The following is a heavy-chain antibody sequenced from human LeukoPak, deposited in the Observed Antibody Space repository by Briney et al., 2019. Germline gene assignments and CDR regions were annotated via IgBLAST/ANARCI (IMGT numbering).Heavy chain of an antibody. J-gene: IGHJ5*02. CDR3: AKGAYGSGTMGNWFDP. D-gene: IGHD3-10*01. Sequence: PGGSLRLSCAASGFTFSSYAMSWVRQAPGKGLEWVPAISGSGGSTYYADSVKGRFTISRDNSKNTLYLQMNSLRAEDTAVYYCAKGAYGSGTMGNWFDPWGQGTLATVSS. CDR1: GFTFSSYA. V-gene: IGHV3-23*01. CDR2: ISGSGGST.